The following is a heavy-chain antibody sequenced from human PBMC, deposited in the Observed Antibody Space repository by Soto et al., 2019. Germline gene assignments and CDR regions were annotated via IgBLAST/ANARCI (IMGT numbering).Heavy chain of an antibody. Sequence: GGSLRLSCAATVFIFSSYWMSWVRQAPGKGLEWVANIKQDGSEKYYVDSAKGRFTISRDNAKNSLHLQMNSLRAEDTAVYYCARGFNSALDIWGQGKMVTVSS. CDR3: ARGFNSALDI. CDR1: VFIFSSYW. J-gene: IGHJ3*02. V-gene: IGHV3-7*01. CDR2: IKQDGSEK.